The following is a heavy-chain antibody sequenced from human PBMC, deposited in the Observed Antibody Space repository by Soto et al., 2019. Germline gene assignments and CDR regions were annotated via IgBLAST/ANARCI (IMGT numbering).Heavy chain of an antibody. CDR3: AKDTLWRGIAVAYNWFDP. CDR2: ISWNSGSI. Sequence: GGSLRLSCAASGFTFDDYAMHWVRQAPGKGLEWVSGISWNSGSIGYADSVKGRFTISRDNAKNSLYLQMNSLRAEDTALYYCAKDTLWRGIAVAYNWFDPWGQGTLVTVSS. D-gene: IGHD6-19*01. CDR1: GFTFDDYA. V-gene: IGHV3-9*01. J-gene: IGHJ5*02.